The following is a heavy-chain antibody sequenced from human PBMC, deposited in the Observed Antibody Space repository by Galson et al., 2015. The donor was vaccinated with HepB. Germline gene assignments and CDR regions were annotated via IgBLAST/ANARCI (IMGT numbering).Heavy chain of an antibody. D-gene: IGHD6-6*01. V-gene: IGHV1-2*04. J-gene: IGHJ4*02. CDR1: GYTFTGYY. CDR2: INPNSGGT. CDR3: ARDKEESIAERYYFDY. Sequence: SVKVSCKASGYTFTGYYMHWVRQAPGQGLEWMGWINPNSGGTNYAQKFQGWVTMTRDTSISTAYMELSRLRSDDTAVYYCARDKEESIAERYYFDYWGQGTLVTVSS.